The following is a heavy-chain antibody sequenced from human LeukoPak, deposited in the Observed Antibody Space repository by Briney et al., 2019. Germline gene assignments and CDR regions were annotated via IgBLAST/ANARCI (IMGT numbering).Heavy chain of an antibody. CDR2: ISGSGGST. V-gene: IGHV3-23*01. J-gene: IGHJ4*02. CDR1: GFTFSSYA. CDR3: ARLRSSTSSCFDY. D-gene: IGHD2-2*01. Sequence: GGSLRLSCAASGFTFSSYAMSWVRQAPGKGLEWVSAISGSGGSTYYADSVKGRFTISRDNSKNTLYLQMNSLRAEDTAVYYCARLRSSTSSCFDYWGQGTLVTVSS.